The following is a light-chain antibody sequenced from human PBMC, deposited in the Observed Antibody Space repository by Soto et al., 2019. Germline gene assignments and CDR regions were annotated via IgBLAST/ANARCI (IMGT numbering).Light chain of an antibody. V-gene: IGLV2-11*01. J-gene: IGLJ3*02. CDR3: QSYDTSVSGARV. Sequence: QSVLTQPRSVSGSPGQSVTISCTGSSSDVGGYSHVSWFQQHPGKAPKLMIYDVTKRPSGVPDRFSGSKSGNTASLTISGLQAEDEGDYYCQSYDTSVSGARVFGGGTKLTVL. CDR1: SSDVGGYSH. CDR2: DVT.